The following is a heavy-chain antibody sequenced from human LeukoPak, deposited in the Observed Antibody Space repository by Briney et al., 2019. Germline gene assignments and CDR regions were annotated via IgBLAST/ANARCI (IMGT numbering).Heavy chain of an antibody. Sequence: ASVKVSCKASGYTFTSYGIRWVRQAPGQGLEWMGWISAYSGNTNYAQKLQGRVTMTTDTSTSTAYMELRSLRSDDTAVYYCATDIAAAGTGFVDYWGQGTLVTVSS. CDR2: ISAYSGNT. CDR1: GYTFTSYG. D-gene: IGHD6-13*01. CDR3: ATDIAAAGTGFVDY. J-gene: IGHJ4*02. V-gene: IGHV1-18*01.